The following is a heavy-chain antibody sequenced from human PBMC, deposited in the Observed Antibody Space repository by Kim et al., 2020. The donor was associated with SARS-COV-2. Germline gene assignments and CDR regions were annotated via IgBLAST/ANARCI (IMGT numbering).Heavy chain of an antibody. CDR1: GYTLTELS. V-gene: IGHV1-24*01. CDR2: FDPEDGET. D-gene: IGHD2-2*01. CDR3: ATGRAGDIVVVPAFEGHYYFDY. J-gene: IGHJ4*02. Sequence: ASVKVSCKVSGYTLTELSMHWVRQAPGKGLEWMGGFDPEDGETIYAQKFQGRVTMTEDTSTDTAYMELSSLRSEDTAVYYCATGRAGDIVVVPAFEGHYYFDYWGQGTLVTVSS.